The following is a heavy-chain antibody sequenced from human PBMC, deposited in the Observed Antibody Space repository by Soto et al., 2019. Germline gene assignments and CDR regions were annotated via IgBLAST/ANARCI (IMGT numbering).Heavy chain of an antibody. J-gene: IGHJ3*02. D-gene: IGHD6-13*01. V-gene: IGHV3-48*01. CDR1: GFTFSSYS. CDR2: ISSSRSTI. CDR3: ARDLYSSSWYATDAFDI. Sequence: PGGSLRLSCAASGFTFSSYSMNWVRQAPGKGLEWVSYISSSRSTIYYADSVKGRFTISRDNAKNSLYLQMNSLRAEDTAVYYCARDLYSSSWYATDAFDIWGQGTMVTVSS.